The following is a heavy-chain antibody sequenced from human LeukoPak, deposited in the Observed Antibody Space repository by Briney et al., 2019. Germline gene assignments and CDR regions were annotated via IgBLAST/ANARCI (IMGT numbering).Heavy chain of an antibody. V-gene: IGHV4-59*01. D-gene: IGHD3-3*01. CDR2: IYYTGSI. Sequence: SETLSLTCTVSGAPISTYYWSWIRQSPGGGLEWIGYIYYTGSISYNPSLKSRITISVDTSKNQFSLKLRSVTAADTAIYYCAGDFDFWSGLDPWGQGTLVTVSS. CDR3: AGDFDFWSGLDP. CDR1: GAPISTYY. J-gene: IGHJ5*02.